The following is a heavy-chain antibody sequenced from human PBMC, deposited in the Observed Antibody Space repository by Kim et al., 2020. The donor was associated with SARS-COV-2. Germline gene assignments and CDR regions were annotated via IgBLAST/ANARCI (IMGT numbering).Heavy chain of an antibody. CDR1: GDSISSSSYY. CDR3: VRMGDGSGSYYPYYYGMDV. D-gene: IGHD3-10*01. J-gene: IGHJ6*02. V-gene: IGHV4-39*01. CDR2: IYYSGSS. Sequence: SETLSLTCTVSGDSISSSSYYWGWIRQPPGKGLEWIGSIYYSGSSYYSPSLKSRVTISVDTSKNQFSLKLISVTATDTAVYYCVRMGDGSGSYYPYYYGMDVWGQGTTVTVSS.